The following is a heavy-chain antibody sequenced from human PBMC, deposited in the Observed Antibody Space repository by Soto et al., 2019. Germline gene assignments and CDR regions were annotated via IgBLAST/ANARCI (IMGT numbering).Heavy chain of an antibody. Sequence: PGESLKISCQCSGYTFSNFWIGWVRQLPGQGLEWMGIIYPGDHETRYSPSFLGKVTISAEKSINTAYLQWSGLEASDSAFYFCARSPSSSPYFDVWGEGALVTVSS. V-gene: IGHV5-51*01. CDR2: IYPGDHET. CDR3: ARSPSSSPYFDV. D-gene: IGHD6-13*01. J-gene: IGHJ4*02. CDR1: GYTFSNFW.